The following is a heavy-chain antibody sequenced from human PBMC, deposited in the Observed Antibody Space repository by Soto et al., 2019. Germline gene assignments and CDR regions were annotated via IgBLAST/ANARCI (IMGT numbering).Heavy chain of an antibody. D-gene: IGHD1-26*01. Sequence: QVQLVQSGAEVKKPGASVKVSCKASGYTFSTYGITWVRQAPGQGLEWMGWVSTYTGNTNYAQKLQGRVTMTKDTSTTTAYMELRSLRSDDTAVYYCARDQLLGATALRYFDLWGRGTLVTVSS. V-gene: IGHV1-18*01. J-gene: IGHJ2*01. CDR2: VSTYTGNT. CDR3: ARDQLLGATALRYFDL. CDR1: GYTFSTYG.